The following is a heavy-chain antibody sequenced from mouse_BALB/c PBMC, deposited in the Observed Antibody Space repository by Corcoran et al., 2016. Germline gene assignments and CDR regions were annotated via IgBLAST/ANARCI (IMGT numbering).Heavy chain of an antibody. CDR2: IDPANGNT. D-gene: IGHD4-1*01. J-gene: IGHJ1*01. CDR3: ANWDWYFDV. V-gene: IGHV14-3*02. CDR1: DFNIKDTY. Sequence: EVQLQQSGAELVKPGASVKLSCTASDFNIKDTYMRWVKQRPEQGLEWIGRIDPANGNTKYDPKFQGKATITADTSSNTVYLQLSSLTSEDTVVYYCANWDWYFDVWGAGTTVTVSS.